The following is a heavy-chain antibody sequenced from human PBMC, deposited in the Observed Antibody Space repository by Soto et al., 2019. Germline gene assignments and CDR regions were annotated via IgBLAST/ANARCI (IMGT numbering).Heavy chain of an antibody. V-gene: IGHV5-51*01. J-gene: IGHJ1*01. CDR3: ASPQPARLSGFQH. Sequence: PGESLKISCKGSGYSFPKYYIGWVRQMPGKGLEWMGIIYPGDSDTRYSPSFQGQVTISADKSISTAYLQWSSLKASDTAMYYCASPQPARLSGFQHWGQGTLVTVSS. D-gene: IGHD1-1*01. CDR2: IYPGDSDT. CDR1: GYSFPKYY.